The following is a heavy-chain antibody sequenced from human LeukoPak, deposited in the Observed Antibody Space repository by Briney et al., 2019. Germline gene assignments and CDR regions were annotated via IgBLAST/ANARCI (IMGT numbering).Heavy chain of an antibody. J-gene: IGHJ3*02. CDR2: ISSNGGST. V-gene: IGHV3-64*01. Sequence: PGGSLRLSCAASGFTFSSYAMHWVRQAPGKGLEYVSAISSNGGSTYYANSVKGRFTISRDNSKNTLYLQMGSLRAEDMAVYYCARSIFGVVPDAFDIWGQGTMVTVSS. D-gene: IGHD3-3*01. CDR3: ARSIFGVVPDAFDI. CDR1: GFTFSSYA.